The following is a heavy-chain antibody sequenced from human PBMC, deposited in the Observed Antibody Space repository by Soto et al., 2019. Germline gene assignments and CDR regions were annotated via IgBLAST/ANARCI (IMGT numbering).Heavy chain of an antibody. V-gene: IGHV1-18*04. CDR1: GYTFTSYG. J-gene: IGHJ4*02. CDR2: ISAYNGGT. CDR3: AREVGRVGYSSSSCDY. D-gene: IGHD6-6*01. Sequence: QVQLVQSGAEVKKPGASVKVSCKASGYTFTSYGISWVRQAPGQGLEWMGWISAYNGGTSYAQKFQGRVTMTTDTSISTAYMELSRLTSDDTAVYYCAREVGRVGYSSSSCDYWGQGSLVTVST.